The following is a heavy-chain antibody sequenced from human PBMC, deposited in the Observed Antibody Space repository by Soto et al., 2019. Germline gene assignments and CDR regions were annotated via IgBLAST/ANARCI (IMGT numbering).Heavy chain of an antibody. Sequence: ASVKVSCKASGYTFTGYYMHWVRQAPGQGLEWMGWINPNSGGTNYAQKIQGWVTMTRDTSISTAYIELSRLRSDDTAVYYFARSTMVRGVTPFYYYYYMDVWGKGTTVTVSS. V-gene: IGHV1-2*04. CDR2: INPNSGGT. CDR1: GYTFTGYY. CDR3: ARSTMVRGVTPFYYYYYMDV. J-gene: IGHJ6*03. D-gene: IGHD3-10*01.